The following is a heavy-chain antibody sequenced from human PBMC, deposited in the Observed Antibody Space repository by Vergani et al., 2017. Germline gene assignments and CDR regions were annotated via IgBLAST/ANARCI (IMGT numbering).Heavy chain of an antibody. CDR2: IWYDGSNK. Sequence: QVQLVESGGGVVQPGRSLRLSCAASGFTFSSYGMHWVRQAPGKGLEWVAVIWYDGSNKYYADSVKGRFTISRDNSKNTLYLQMNSLRAEDTAVYYCAKSRIYYYYMDVWGKGTTVTVSS. V-gene: IGHV3-33*06. CDR3: AKSRIYYYYMDV. J-gene: IGHJ6*03. CDR1: GFTFSSYG.